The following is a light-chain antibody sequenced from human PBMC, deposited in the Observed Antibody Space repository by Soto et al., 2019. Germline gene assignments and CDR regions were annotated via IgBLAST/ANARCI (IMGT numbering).Light chain of an antibody. CDR2: DVS. J-gene: IGLJ2*01. V-gene: IGLV2-14*01. CDR3: SSYTSSSTRV. Sequence: QSALTQPASVCGSPGQSITLSCTGTSSEVGGYNYVSWYQQHPGKAPKLMIYDVSNLPSGVSNRFSGSKSGNTASLTISGLQAEDEADYYCSSYTSSSTRVFGGGTKLTVL. CDR1: SSEVGGYNY.